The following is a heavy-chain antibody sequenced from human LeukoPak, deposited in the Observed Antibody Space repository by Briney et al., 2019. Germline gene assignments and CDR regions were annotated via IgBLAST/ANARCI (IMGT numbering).Heavy chain of an antibody. V-gene: IGHV3-23*01. J-gene: IGHJ4*02. CDR2: ISGSGGST. Sequence: GGSLRLSCAASGFTFSGHWMSWVRQAPGKGLEWVSAISGSGGSTYYADSVKGRFTISRDNSKSTLFLQMNSLRAEDTAVYYCAKDPRVGSRVATPCHWGQGTLVTVSS. CDR1: GFTFSGHW. D-gene: IGHD5-24*01. CDR3: AKDPRVGSRVATPCH.